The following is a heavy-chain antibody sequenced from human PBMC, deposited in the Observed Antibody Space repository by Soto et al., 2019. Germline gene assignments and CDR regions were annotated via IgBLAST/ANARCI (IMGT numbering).Heavy chain of an antibody. V-gene: IGHV4-34*01. J-gene: IGHJ4*02. CDR1: GGSFSGYY. CDR2: INHSGST. D-gene: IGHD5-12*01. Sequence: SETLSLTCAVYGGSFSGYYWSWIRQPPGKGLEWIGEINHSGSTNYNPSLKSRVTISVDTSKNQFSLKLSSVTAADTAVYYCARVQWLRRLLNFDYWGQGTLVTVSS. CDR3: ARVQWLRRLLNFDY.